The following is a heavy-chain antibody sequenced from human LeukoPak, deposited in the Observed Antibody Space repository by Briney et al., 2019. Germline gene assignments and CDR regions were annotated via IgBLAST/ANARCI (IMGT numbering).Heavy chain of an antibody. J-gene: IGHJ4*02. CDR1: GGSFSGYY. CDR2: INHSGST. CDR3: GRARFALGIDY. D-gene: IGHD3-16*01. Sequence: SXTLSLTCAVYGGSFSGYYWSWIRQPPGKGMEWIGEINHSGSTNYNPSLKSRVTISVDTSKNQFSLKLSSVTAADTAVYYCGRARFALGIDYWGQGTLVTVSS. V-gene: IGHV4-34*01.